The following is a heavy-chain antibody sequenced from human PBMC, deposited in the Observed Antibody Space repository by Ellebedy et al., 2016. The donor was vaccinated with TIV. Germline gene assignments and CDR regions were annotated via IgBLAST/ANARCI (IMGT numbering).Heavy chain of an antibody. CDR1: GFSLSTTRVS. J-gene: IGHJ4*02. D-gene: IGHD6-13*01. Sequence: SGPTLVKPTQTLTLTCTFSGFSLSTTRVSVSWIRQPPGKALEWLARIDWDDDKYFNTSLRTRLTISKDTSKNQVVLTMTNMDPVDTATYYCARTDGSSWAFDSWGQGTLVTVSS. CDR3: ARTDGSSWAFDS. V-gene: IGHV2-70*11. CDR2: IDWDDDK.